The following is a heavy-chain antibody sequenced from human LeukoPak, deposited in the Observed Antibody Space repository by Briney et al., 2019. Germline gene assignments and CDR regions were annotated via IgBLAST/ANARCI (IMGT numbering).Heavy chain of an antibody. D-gene: IGHD6-19*01. Sequence: SETLSLTCAVYGGSFSGYYWSWIRQPPGKGLEWIGEINHSGSTNYNPSLKSRVTISVDTSKNQFSLKLSSVTAADTAVYYCARYGPYSSGWYMSWFDPWGQGTLVIVSS. CDR2: INHSGST. V-gene: IGHV4-34*01. CDR3: ARYGPYSSGWYMSWFDP. CDR1: GGSFSGYY. J-gene: IGHJ5*02.